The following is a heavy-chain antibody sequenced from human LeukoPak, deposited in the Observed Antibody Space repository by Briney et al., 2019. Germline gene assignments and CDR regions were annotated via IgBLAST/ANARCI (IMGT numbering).Heavy chain of an antibody. D-gene: IGHD4-11*01. CDR2: TSYDGNIK. CDR3: ARADNSKWHNFDY. Sequence: GGSLRLSCAASGFTFSRFAMHWVRQAPGKGLEWVAVTSYDGNIKYYADSVGGRFTISRDNSKNTLYLQMNSLRLEDAAVYYCARADNSKWHNFDYWGQGTLVTVSS. V-gene: IGHV3-30*04. CDR1: GFTFSRFA. J-gene: IGHJ4*02.